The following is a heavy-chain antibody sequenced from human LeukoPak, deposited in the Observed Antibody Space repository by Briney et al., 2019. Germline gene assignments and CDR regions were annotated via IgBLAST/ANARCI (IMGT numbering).Heavy chain of an antibody. CDR2: IYTSGST. Sequence: SETLSLTCTVSGGSISSYYWSWIRQPAGKGLEWIGRIYTSGSTNYNPSLKSRVTMSVDMSKNQFSLKLSSVTAADTAVYYCARETITGYSSSWYKTEGFDYWGQGTLVTVSS. D-gene: IGHD6-13*01. V-gene: IGHV4-4*07. CDR1: GGSISSYY. CDR3: ARETITGYSSSWYKTEGFDY. J-gene: IGHJ4*02.